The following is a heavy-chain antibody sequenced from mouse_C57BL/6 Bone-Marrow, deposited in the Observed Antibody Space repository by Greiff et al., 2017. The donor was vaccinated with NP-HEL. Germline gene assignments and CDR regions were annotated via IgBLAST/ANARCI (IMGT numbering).Heavy chain of an antibody. CDR3: TGGSWDYGSSYWYFDV. V-gene: IGHV6-6*01. J-gene: IGHJ1*03. CDR1: GFTFSDAW. CDR2: IRNKANNHAT. D-gene: IGHD1-1*01. Sequence: EVQLVESGGGLVQPGGSMKLSCAASGFTFSDAWMDWVRQSPEKGLEWVAEIRNKANNHATYYAESVKGMFTISRDDSKSSVYLQMNSLRAEDTGIYYCTGGSWDYGSSYWYFDVWGTGTTVTVSS.